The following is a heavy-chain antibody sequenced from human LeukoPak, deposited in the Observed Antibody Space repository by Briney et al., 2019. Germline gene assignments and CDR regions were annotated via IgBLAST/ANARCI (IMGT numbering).Heavy chain of an antibody. D-gene: IGHD3-22*01. Sequence: GGSLRLSCAASGFTFSSYAMSWVRQAPGKGLEWVSAISGSGGSTYYADSVKGRLTISRDNSKNTVYMQMNSLRAEDTAVYYCAKVKITMIVVVITTRLVDYWGQGTLVTVSS. CDR1: GFTFSSYA. CDR3: AKVKITMIVVVITTRLVDY. J-gene: IGHJ4*02. V-gene: IGHV3-23*01. CDR2: ISGSGGST.